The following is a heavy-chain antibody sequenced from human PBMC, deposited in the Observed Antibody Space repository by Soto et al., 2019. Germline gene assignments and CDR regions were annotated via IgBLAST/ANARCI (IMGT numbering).Heavy chain of an antibody. V-gene: IGHV1-46*03. CDR2: INPSGGST. J-gene: IGHJ6*03. CDR3: ASYGSGSYYNDSYYYYYMDV. CDR1: GYTFTSYY. Sequence: ASVKVSCKASGYTFTSYYMHWVRQAPGQGLEWMGIINPSGGSTSYAQKFQGRVTMTRDTSTSTVYMKLSSLRSEDTAVYYCASYGSGSYYNDSYYYYYMDVWGKGTTVTVSS. D-gene: IGHD3-10*01.